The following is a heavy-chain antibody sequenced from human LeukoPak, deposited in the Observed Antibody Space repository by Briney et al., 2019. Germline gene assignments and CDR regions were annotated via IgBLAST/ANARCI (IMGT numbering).Heavy chain of an antibody. Sequence: KTSETLSLTCTVSGGSISSSSYYWGWVRQPPGKGLEWIGSIYYSGSTYYNPSLKSRVTMSVDTSENQFSLKLSSVTAADTAVYYCARHLYSGSYGAYRGNNWFDPWGQGILVTVSS. CDR1: GGSISSSSYY. CDR2: IYYSGST. CDR3: ARHLYSGSYGAYRGNNWFDP. J-gene: IGHJ5*02. V-gene: IGHV4-39*01. D-gene: IGHD1-26*01.